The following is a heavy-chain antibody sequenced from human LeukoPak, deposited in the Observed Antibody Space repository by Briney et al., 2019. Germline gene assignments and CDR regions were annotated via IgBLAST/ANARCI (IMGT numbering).Heavy chain of an antibody. D-gene: IGHD3-10*01. CDR3: ARTGLVRGVIVSHRRYGMDV. CDR1: GGSFSGYY. CDR2: INHSGST. V-gene: IGHV4-34*01. Sequence: KPSETLSLTCAVYGGSFSGYYWSWIRQPPGKGLEWIGEINHSGSTNYNPSLKSRVTISVDTSKNQFSLKLSSVTAADTAVYYCARTGLVRGVIVSHRRYGMDVWGQGTTVTVSS. J-gene: IGHJ6*02.